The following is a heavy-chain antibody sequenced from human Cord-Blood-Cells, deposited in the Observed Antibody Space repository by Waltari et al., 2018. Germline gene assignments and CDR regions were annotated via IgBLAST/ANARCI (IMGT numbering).Heavy chain of an antibody. CDR2: IYYSGRT. Sequence: QLQLQESGPGLVKPSETLSLTCTVSGGSISSSSYYWGWIRQPPGKGLEWIGSIYYSGRTYYNPSLKSRVTISVDTSKNQFSLKRGSVTAADTGVYYCARHSTGAFDYWGQGTLVTVSS. CDR3: ARHSTGAFDY. D-gene: IGHD7-27*01. CDR1: GGSISSSSYY. J-gene: IGHJ4*02. V-gene: IGHV4-39*01.